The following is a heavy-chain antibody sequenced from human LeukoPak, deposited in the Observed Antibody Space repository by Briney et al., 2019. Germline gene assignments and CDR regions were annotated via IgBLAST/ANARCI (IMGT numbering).Heavy chain of an antibody. V-gene: IGHV1-18*01. CDR2: ISAYNGNT. Sequence: ASVKVSCKASGYTFTSYGISWVRQAPGQGLEWMGWISAYNGNTNYAQKLQGRVTMTTDTSTSTAYMELRSLRSDDTAVYYCASATLRCSGGGCYEMDVWGKGTTVTVSS. CDR3: ASATLRCSGGGCYEMDV. CDR1: GYTFTSYG. D-gene: IGHD2-15*01. J-gene: IGHJ6*04.